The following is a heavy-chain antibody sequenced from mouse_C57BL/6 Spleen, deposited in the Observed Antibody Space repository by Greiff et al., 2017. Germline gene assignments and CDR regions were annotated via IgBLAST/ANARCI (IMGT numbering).Heavy chain of an antibody. CDR2: ISSGGDYI. J-gene: IGHJ2*01. V-gene: IGHV5-9-1*02. CDR3: TRVPGSSSYFDY. Sequence: EVHLVESGEGLVKPGGSLKLSCAASGFTFSSYAMSWVRQTPEKRLEWVAYISSGGDYIYYADTVKGRFTISRDNARNTLYLQMSSLKSEDTAMYYCTRVPGSSSYFDYWGQGTTLTVSS. CDR1: GFTFSSYA. D-gene: IGHD1-1*01.